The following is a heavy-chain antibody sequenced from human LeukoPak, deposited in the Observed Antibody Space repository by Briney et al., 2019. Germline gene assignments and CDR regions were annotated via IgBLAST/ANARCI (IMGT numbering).Heavy chain of an antibody. CDR2: MKQEGSEK. J-gene: IGHJ3*02. CDR3: ARDYSGSYDDAFDI. CDR1: GFTFSSYW. V-gene: IGHV3-7*01. Sequence: PGGPVSLLCAASGFTFSSYWMSWLREAPGKALEGVAKMKQEGSEKYYVDSVKGRFTISRDNAKNSLYLQMNSLRAEDTAVYYCARDYSGSYDDAFDIWGQGTMVTVSS. D-gene: IGHD1-26*01.